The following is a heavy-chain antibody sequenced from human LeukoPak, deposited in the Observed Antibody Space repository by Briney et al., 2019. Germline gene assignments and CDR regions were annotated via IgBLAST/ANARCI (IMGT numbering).Heavy chain of an antibody. CDR3: ASQSSSGWFQ. CDR2: IKQDGSEK. CDR1: GFAFSSYA. Sequence: GGSLRLSCAASGFAFSSYAMSWVRQTPGKGLEWVANIKQDGSEKHYVDSMKGRFTISRDNAKNSLYLQMNSLRAEDTAVYYCASQSSSGWFQWGQGTLVTVSS. D-gene: IGHD6-19*01. V-gene: IGHV3-7*01. J-gene: IGHJ4*02.